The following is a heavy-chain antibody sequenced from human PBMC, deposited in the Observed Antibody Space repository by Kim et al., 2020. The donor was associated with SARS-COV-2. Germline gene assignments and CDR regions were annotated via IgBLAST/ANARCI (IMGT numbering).Heavy chain of an antibody. Sequence: GGSLRLSCAASGFTFSSYGMHWVRQAPGKGLEWVAVISYDGSNKYYADSVKGRFTISRDNSKNTLYLQMNSLRAEDTAVYYCAKDLIDCSSTSCSGAPYWYFDLWGRGTLVTVSS. CDR1: GFTFSSYG. CDR2: ISYDGSNK. J-gene: IGHJ2*01. V-gene: IGHV3-30*18. D-gene: IGHD2-2*01. CDR3: AKDLIDCSSTSCSGAPYWYFDL.